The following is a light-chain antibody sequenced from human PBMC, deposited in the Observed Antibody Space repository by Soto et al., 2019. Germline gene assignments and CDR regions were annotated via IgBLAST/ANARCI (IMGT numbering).Light chain of an antibody. Sequence: EVVLTQSPATLSLSPGERATLSCRARQSVSSYLAWYQQKPGQAPRLLIYDASNRATGVPARFSGSESGTDFTRTISSLEPEDFAFDYCQQLSNWPYTFGQGTKLEIK. CDR2: DAS. V-gene: IGKV3-11*01. J-gene: IGKJ2*01. CDR3: QQLSNWPYT. CDR1: QSVSSY.